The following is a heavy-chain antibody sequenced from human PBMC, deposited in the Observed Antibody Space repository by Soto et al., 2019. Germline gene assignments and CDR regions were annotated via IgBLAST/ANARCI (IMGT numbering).Heavy chain of an antibody. V-gene: IGHV4-4*01. J-gene: IGHJ5*02. CDR2: IHHSGST. CDR3: ARSFGGYACDR. CDR1: SASIITEQR. D-gene: IGHD2-8*01. Sequence: QLQLQESGPGLVKPSETLSLTCAVSSASIITEQRGTGVRQPPRKGLEWIGEIHHSGSTNYNPSHRRRVITAGDKANSQYSLDLSSVTAAETAFYCCARSFGGYACDRWGQGTLVIVSS.